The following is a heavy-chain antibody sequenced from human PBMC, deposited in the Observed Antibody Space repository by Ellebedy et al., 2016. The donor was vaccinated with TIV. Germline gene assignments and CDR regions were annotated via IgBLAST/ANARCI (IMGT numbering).Heavy chain of an antibody. J-gene: IGHJ4*02. CDR1: GGSISSINW. CDR2: INHSGST. CDR3: AGSTGGY. D-gene: IGHD7-27*01. V-gene: IGHV4-4*02. Sequence: SETLSLTXAVSGGSISSINWWSWVRQPPGKGLEWIGEINHSGSTNYNPSLKSRVTISVDTSKNQFSLKLSSVTAADTAVYYCAGSTGGYWGQGTLVTVSS.